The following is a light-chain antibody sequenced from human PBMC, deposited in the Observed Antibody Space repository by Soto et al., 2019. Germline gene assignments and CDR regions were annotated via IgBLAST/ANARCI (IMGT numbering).Light chain of an antibody. V-gene: IGLV2-11*01. CDR1: SSDVGGYNY. J-gene: IGLJ1*01. CDR3: CSYAGSYTFYV. Sequence: QSVLTQPRSVSGSPGQSVTISCTGTSSDVGGYNYVSWYQQHPGKETKLMIYDVSKRPSGVPDRFSGSKSGNTAPLIISGLQAEDGADYYCCSYAGSYTFYVFGTGTKATVL. CDR2: DVS.